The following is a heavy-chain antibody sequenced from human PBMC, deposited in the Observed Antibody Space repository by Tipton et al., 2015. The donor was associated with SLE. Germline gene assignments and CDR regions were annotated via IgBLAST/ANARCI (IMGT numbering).Heavy chain of an antibody. J-gene: IGHJ3*02. CDR2: INHSGST. CDR1: GGSFSGYY. Sequence: TLSLTCAVYGGSFSGYYGSWIRQPPGKGLEWIGEINHSGSTNYNPSLKSRVTISVDRSKNQFSLKLSSVTAADTAVYYCARDRQDGGDYAFDIWGQGTMVTVSS. V-gene: IGHV4-34*01. D-gene: IGHD2-21*02. CDR3: ARDRQDGGDYAFDI.